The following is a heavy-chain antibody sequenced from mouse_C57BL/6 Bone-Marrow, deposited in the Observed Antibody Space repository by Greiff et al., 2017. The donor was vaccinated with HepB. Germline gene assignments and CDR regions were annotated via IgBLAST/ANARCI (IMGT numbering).Heavy chain of an antibody. CDR2: ISNGGGST. D-gene: IGHD2-2*01. Sequence: DVHLVESGGGLVQPGGSLKLSCAASGFTFSDYYMYWVRQTPEKRLEWVAYISNGGGSTYYPDTVKGRFTISRDNAKNTLYLQMSRLKSEDTAMYYCARHMVTRDFAYWGQGTLVTVSA. V-gene: IGHV5-12*01. J-gene: IGHJ3*01. CDR3: ARHMVTRDFAY. CDR1: GFTFSDYY.